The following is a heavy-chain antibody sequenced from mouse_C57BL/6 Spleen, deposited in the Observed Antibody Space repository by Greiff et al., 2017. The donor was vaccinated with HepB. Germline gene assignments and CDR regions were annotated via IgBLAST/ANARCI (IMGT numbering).Heavy chain of an antibody. CDR3: AIAMDY. V-gene: IGHV1-54*01. CDR2: INPGSGGT. J-gene: IGHJ4*01. Sequence: QVQLQQSGAELVRPGTSVKVSCKASGYAFTNYLIEWVKQRPGQGLEWIGVINPGSGGTNYNEKFKGKATLTADKSCSTAYMQLSSLTSEDSAVYFCAIAMDYWGQGTSVTVSS. CDR1: GYAFTNYL.